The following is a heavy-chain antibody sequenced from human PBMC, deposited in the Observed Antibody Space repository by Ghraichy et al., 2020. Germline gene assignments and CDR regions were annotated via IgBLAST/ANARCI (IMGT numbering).Heavy chain of an antibody. CDR1: GFSLSTSGMS. D-gene: IGHD6-19*01. Sequence: SGPTLVKPTQTLTLTCTCSGFSLSTSGMSVNFIRQPPGKALEWLARFDWDDDKYYTPSLRTRLTVSKDTSKNQVVLTMTNMDPVDTATYYCAREVIAVGHYTHFDFWGQGALVTVSS. CDR2: FDWDDDK. J-gene: IGHJ4*02. V-gene: IGHV2-70*11. CDR3: AREVIAVGHYTHFDF.